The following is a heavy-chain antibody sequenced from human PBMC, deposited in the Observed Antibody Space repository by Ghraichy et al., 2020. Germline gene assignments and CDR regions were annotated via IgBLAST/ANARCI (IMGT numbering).Heavy chain of an antibody. CDR3: AKTYYAASAEYFQH. V-gene: IGHV3-23*01. Sequence: GGSLRLSCAASGFTFSSYAMSWVRQAPGKGLEWVSTISGSGGSTYYADSVKGRFTISRDNSKNTLYLQMNSLRAEDTAVYYCAKTYYAASAEYFQHWGQGTLVTVSS. J-gene: IGHJ1*01. CDR1: GFTFSSYA. D-gene: IGHD3-22*01. CDR2: ISGSGGST.